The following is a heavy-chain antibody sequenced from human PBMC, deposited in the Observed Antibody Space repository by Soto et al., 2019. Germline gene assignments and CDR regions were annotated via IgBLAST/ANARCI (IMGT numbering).Heavy chain of an antibody. Sequence: ASETLSLTCAVYGGSFSGYYWSWIRQPPGKGLEWIGEINHSGSTNYNPSLKSRVTISVDTSKNQFSLKLSSVTAADTAVYYCARDPLLLWFGELLHRYGMDVWGQGTTVTVSS. CDR1: GGSFSGYY. CDR2: INHSGST. V-gene: IGHV4-34*01. J-gene: IGHJ6*02. CDR3: ARDPLLLWFGELLHRYGMDV. D-gene: IGHD3-10*01.